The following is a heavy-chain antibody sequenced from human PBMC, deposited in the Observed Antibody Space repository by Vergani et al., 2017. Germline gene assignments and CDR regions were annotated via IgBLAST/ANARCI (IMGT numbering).Heavy chain of an antibody. J-gene: IGHJ4*02. D-gene: IGHD2-8*02. CDR3: ARYLCPGGSCIGFDY. V-gene: IGHV4-59*11. CDR2: IYYTGDT. Sequence: QVQLQESGPGLVKPSETLSLTCTISGGSISGHYWSWIRQAPGKGLDWVGYIYYTGDTRSNPSLTSRISMSLDTSRSQFSLTVKSVSVADTAVYYCARYLCPGGSCIGFDYWGQGILVTVSS. CDR1: GGSISGHY.